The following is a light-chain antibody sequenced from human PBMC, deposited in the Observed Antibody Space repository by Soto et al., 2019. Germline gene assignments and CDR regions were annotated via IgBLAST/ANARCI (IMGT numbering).Light chain of an antibody. J-gene: IGKJ4*01. V-gene: IGKV1-9*01. CDR3: QQLYTYPLT. CDR1: QGISSY. Sequence: IQLTQSPSSLSASVGDSVTITCRASQGISSYLAWYQQKPGKAPKLLIYAASTLQSGVPSRFSGSGFGTDFTLTISSLQPEDFATYYCQQLYTYPLTFGGGTKVEIK. CDR2: AAS.